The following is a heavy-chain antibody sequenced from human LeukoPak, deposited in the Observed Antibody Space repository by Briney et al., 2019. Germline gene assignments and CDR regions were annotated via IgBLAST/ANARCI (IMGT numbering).Heavy chain of an antibody. CDR1: GFTFSSYE. V-gene: IGHV3-48*03. CDR2: ISSSGSTI. Sequence: GGSLRLSCAASGFTFSSYEMNWVRQAPGKGLEWVSYISSSGSTIYYADSVKGRFTISRDNAKNSLYLQMNSLRAEDSAVYYCARDGVVVVPAPSSFMDVWGKGTTVTVSS. J-gene: IGHJ6*03. D-gene: IGHD2-2*01. CDR3: ARDGVVVVPAPSSFMDV.